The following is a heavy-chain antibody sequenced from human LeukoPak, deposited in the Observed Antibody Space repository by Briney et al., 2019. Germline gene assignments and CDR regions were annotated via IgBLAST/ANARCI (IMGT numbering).Heavy chain of an antibody. D-gene: IGHD1-26*01. CDR2: ISSSGSTI. Sequence: GGSRRLSCAVSGLTLSTYWTSWIRQAPGKGLEWVSYISSSGSTIYYADSVKGRFTISRDNAKNTLYLQMNSLRAEDTAVYYCARSGGSALDYWGQGTLVTVSS. V-gene: IGHV3-11*01. CDR3: ARSGGSALDY. J-gene: IGHJ4*02. CDR1: GLTLSTYW.